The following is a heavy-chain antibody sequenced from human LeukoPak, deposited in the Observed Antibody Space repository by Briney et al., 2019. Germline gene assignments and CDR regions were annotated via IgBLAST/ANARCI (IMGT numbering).Heavy chain of an antibody. J-gene: IGHJ4*02. CDR3: ARVYYDSSGYASCFDY. D-gene: IGHD3-22*01. Sequence: SETLSLTCTVSGGSISSSSYYWGWIRQPPGKGLEWIGSIYYSGSTYYNPSLKSRVTISVDTSKNQFSLKLSSVTAADTAVYYCARVYYDSSGYASCFDYWGQGTLVTVSS. CDR2: IYYSGST. V-gene: IGHV4-39*07. CDR1: GGSISSSSYY.